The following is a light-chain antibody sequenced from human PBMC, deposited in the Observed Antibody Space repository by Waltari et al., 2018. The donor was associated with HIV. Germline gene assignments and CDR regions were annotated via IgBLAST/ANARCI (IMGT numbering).Light chain of an antibody. CDR1: DTDFSLYKF. V-gene: IGLV2-14*03. CDR2: DVD. Sequence: AVTQPASVSGLPGQSTTISCTGDDTDFSLYKFVSWYQQHPGKPPRLILYDVDMRSAGVPDRFSGSMSGNTASLTISGLRAEDEGHYYCASFTGDNTVMFGGGTEVTVL. J-gene: IGLJ3*02. CDR3: ASFTGDNTVM.